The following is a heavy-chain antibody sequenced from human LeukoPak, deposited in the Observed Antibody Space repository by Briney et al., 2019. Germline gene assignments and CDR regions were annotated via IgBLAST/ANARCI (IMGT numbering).Heavy chain of an antibody. Sequence: GASVKVSCKASGYTFTNYYIHWVRQAPGQGLEWMGWINPNSGGTNYAQKFQGRVTMTRDTSISTAYMELSRLRSDDTAVYYCARVPSTTVTTTLDYWGQGTLVTVSS. V-gene: IGHV1-2*02. CDR2: INPNSGGT. CDR1: GYTFTNYY. D-gene: IGHD4-17*01. CDR3: ARVPSTTVTTTLDY. J-gene: IGHJ4*02.